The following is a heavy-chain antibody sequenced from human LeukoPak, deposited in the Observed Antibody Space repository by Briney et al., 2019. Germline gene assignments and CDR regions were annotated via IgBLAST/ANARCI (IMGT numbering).Heavy chain of an antibody. CDR3: AIYGPRIAALGEVFVY. D-gene: IGHD6-6*01. V-gene: IGHV1-46*01. CDR2: INPSGGST. CDR1: GYTFTSYY. Sequence: GASVKVSCTASGYTFTSYYMHWVRQAPGQGLEWMGIINPSGGSTNYAQKSQGRVTMTRDTSTSTVYMELSSLKSEDTAVYYCAIYGPRIAALGEVFVYWGEGTLVSVST. J-gene: IGHJ4*02.